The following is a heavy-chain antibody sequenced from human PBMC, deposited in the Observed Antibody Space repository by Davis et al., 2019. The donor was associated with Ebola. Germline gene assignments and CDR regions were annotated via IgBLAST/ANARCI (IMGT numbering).Heavy chain of an antibody. J-gene: IGHJ3*02. CDR3: ARHRSLGATREAFDI. CDR2: IIPILGIA. Sequence: SVKVSCKASGGTFSSYAISWVRQAPGQGLEWMGRIIPILGIANYAQKFQGRVTITADKSTSTAYMELSSLRSEDTAVYYCARHRSLGATREAFDIWGQGTMVTVSS. D-gene: IGHD1-26*01. CDR1: GGTFSSYA. V-gene: IGHV1-69*04.